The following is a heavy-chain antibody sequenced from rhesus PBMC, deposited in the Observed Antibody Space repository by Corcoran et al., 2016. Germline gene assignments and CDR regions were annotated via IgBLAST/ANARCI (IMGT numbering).Heavy chain of an antibody. Sequence: QVQLQESGPGLLKPSETLSLTSAVSGGSISGGYRWGGIRQPPGKGLEWVGGLYSNSGNTYSNPSLKSRVTISTDTSKNQFSLKLSSVTAADTAVYYCARNSNIWTGYYSYYFDYWGQGVLVTVSS. D-gene: IGHD3-3*01. J-gene: IGHJ4*01. CDR2: LYSNSGNT. CDR3: ARNSNIWTGYYSYYFDY. CDR1: GGSISGGYR. V-gene: IGHV4S7*01.